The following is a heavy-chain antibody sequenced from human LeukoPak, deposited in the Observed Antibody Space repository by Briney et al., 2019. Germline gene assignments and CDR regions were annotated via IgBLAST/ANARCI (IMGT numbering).Heavy chain of an antibody. Sequence: ASVKVSCKASGYTFISYGISWVRQAPGRGLEWMGWISGYNGNTNYAQNLQGRVTMTTDTSTSTAYMELRSLRSDDTAVYYCARGLGVVTAQSEQPKPRYFDLWGCGTQVTVSS. J-gene: IGHJ2*01. CDR1: GYTFISYG. V-gene: IGHV1-18*01. CDR3: ARGLGVVTAQSEQPKPRYFDL. D-gene: IGHD2-21*02. CDR2: ISGYNGNT.